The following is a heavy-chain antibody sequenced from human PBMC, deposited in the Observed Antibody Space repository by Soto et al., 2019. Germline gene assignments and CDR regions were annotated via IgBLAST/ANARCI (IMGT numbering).Heavy chain of an antibody. Sequence: QVQLVESGGGVVQPGRSLRLSCAASGFTFSSFGMHWVRQAPGKGLEWVALIWFHGSNEEYADSVRGRFTISRDNSKNKLYLQMNSLRGEDTAIYYCARRGCAGRGCYSFPNAFDIWGQGTMVTVSS. V-gene: IGHV3-33*01. CDR3: ARRGCAGRGCYSFPNAFDI. CDR1: GFTFSSFG. CDR2: IWFHGSNE. D-gene: IGHD2-15*01. J-gene: IGHJ3*02.